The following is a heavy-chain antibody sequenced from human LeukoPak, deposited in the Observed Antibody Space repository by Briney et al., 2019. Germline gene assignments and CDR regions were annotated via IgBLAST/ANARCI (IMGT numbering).Heavy chain of an antibody. CDR3: ATAPAAADSS. CDR1: VFTFTSFW. V-gene: IGHV3-7*01. CDR2: INRDGTKT. D-gene: IGHD6-13*01. J-gene: IGHJ5*02. Sequence: GGSLRLSCAASVFTFTSFWMTWVRQSPGKGLEWVANINRDGTKTTYVDSVKGRFTISRDNAKNSLFLHMSSLRAEDTAVYYCATAPAAADSSWGQGTLVAVSS.